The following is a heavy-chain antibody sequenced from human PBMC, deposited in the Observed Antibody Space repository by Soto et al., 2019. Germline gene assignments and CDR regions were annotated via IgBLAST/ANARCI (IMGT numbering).Heavy chain of an antibody. J-gene: IGHJ4*02. CDR3: AREGKDIVATIRPYYFDY. CDR1: GFTFSSYG. D-gene: IGHD5-12*01. CDR2: IWYDGSNK. Sequence: QVQLVESGGGVVQPGRSLRLSCAASGFTFSSYGMHWVRQAPGKGLEWVAVIWYDGSNKYYADSVKGRFTISRDNSKNTLYLQMNSLRAEDTAVYYCAREGKDIVATIRPYYFDYWGQGTLDTVSS. V-gene: IGHV3-33*01.